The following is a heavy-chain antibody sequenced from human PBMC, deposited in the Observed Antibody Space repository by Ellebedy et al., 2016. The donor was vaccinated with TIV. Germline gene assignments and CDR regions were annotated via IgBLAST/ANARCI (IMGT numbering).Heavy chain of an antibody. J-gene: IGHJ6*02. CDR3: ARVRRATSGMDV. CDR2: INPDSGGT. D-gene: IGHD2-2*01. V-gene: IGHV1-2*02. Sequence: ASVKVSCKASGYTFTSYYLHWVRQAPGRGLEWMGWINPDSGGTNLPQKFQGRVTMTRDTSVNTAYMELTRLQSDDTAVYYCARVRRATSGMDVWGQGTTVIVS. CDR1: GYTFTSYY.